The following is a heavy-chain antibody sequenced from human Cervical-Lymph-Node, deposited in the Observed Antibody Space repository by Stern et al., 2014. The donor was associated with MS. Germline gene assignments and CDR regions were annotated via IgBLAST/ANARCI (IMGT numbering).Heavy chain of an antibody. CDR3: AREGVIVGPNRCDY. CDR2: LNPNSDDT. J-gene: IGHJ4*02. V-gene: IGHV1-8*01. CDR1: GYTFTGYE. Sequence: VQLVESGAEVKKPGASVQVSCKASGYTFTGYEINWVRQATGHGLAWIGWLNPNSDDTGDAQKFQGRFTRTRNTSISTVYMELSSLRSEDTAVYYCAREGVIVGPNRCDYWGQGTRVTVSS. D-gene: IGHD1-26*01.